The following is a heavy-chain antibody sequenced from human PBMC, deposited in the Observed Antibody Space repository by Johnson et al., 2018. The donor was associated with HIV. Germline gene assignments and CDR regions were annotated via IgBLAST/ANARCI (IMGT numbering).Heavy chain of an antibody. D-gene: IGHD3-10*01. CDR2: IYSGGGT. Sequence: VQLVESGGGVVRPGGSLRLSCVGSGFTVSSNYMYWVRQAPGKGLECVSVIYSGGGTYYADSVKGRFTISRDNSKNTVYLHMNSLRPEDTAVYYCARDRSRHITMLLPDYGAFDIWGQGTMVTVSS. CDR1: GFTVSSNY. J-gene: IGHJ3*02. V-gene: IGHV3-66*02. CDR3: ARDRSRHITMLLPDYGAFDI.